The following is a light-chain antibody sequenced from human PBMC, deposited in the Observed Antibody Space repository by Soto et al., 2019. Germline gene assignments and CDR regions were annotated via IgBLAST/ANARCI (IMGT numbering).Light chain of an antibody. J-gene: IGKJ4*01. CDR1: QSVSSN. V-gene: IGKV3-20*01. Sequence: IVMTQSPATLSVSAGERAALSCRASQSVSSNFAWYQQTPGPAPSLLIYGASRRATGLPDRFSGSGSGTESPLTISRLAPDDFAVYYCQQYGSSPLTFGGGTKVDI. CDR2: GAS. CDR3: QQYGSSPLT.